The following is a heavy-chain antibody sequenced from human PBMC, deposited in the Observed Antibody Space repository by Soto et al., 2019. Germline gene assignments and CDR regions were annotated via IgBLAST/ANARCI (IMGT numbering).Heavy chain of an antibody. Sequence: EVQLLESGGGLVQPGGSLRLSCVGSGFTFSSYDMTWVRQAPGKGLEWVSSFSFYGRRDNTYYADSVKGRFTISRHNSRTTVYLLMDNLRVEVPVVYYCAKSLYNDSAYSNDHWGQGTLVTVSS. CDR2: FSFYGRRDNT. CDR3: AKSLYNDSAYSNDH. CDR1: GFTFSSYD. V-gene: IGHV3-23*01. D-gene: IGHD6-25*01. J-gene: IGHJ4*02.